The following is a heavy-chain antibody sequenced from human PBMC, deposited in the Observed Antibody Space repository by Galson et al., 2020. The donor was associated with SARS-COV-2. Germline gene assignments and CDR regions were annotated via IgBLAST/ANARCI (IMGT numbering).Heavy chain of an antibody. CDR3: ARGNSPCFTIVGIGTGPCGMDV. CDR2: IYKSGNT. D-gene: IGHD3-3*01. Sequence: SETLSLTCTVSGGSISSGNYYWSWIRQPAGKGLEWIGRIYKSGNTNYNPSLCSQVTISVDTSKNPFSLKLRSVTAADTAVYYCARGNSPCFTIVGIGTGPCGMDVGGQGTAVTVSS. J-gene: IGHJ6*02. CDR1: GGSISSGNYY. V-gene: IGHV4-61*02.